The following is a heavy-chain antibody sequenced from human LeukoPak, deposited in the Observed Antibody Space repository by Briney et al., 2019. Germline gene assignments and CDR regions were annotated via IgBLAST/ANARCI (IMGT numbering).Heavy chain of an antibody. J-gene: IGHJ4*02. V-gene: IGHV1-69*01. D-gene: IGHD1-1*01. CDR2: IIPIFGTA. Sequence: ASVKVSCKASGGTFSSYAISWVRQSPGQGLEWMGGIIPIFGTANYAQKFQGRGTITADESTSTAYMELRSLRYEATAVYYCARAESSGPERLVLVHFDYWGQGTLVTVSS. CDR3: ARAESSGPERLVLVHFDY. CDR1: GGTFSSYA.